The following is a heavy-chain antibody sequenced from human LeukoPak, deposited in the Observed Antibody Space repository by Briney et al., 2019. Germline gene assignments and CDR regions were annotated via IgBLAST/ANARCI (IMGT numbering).Heavy chain of an antibody. V-gene: IGHV4-34*01. CDR2: INHSGST. J-gene: IGHJ6*04. CDR3: ARGPGYYYYGVDV. Sequence: SETLSLTCAVYGGSFSGYYWSWIRQPPGKGLEWIGEINHSGSTNYNPSLKSRVTISVDTSKNQFSLKLSSVTAADTAVYYCARGPGYYYYGVDVWGKGTTVTVSS. CDR1: GGSFSGYY.